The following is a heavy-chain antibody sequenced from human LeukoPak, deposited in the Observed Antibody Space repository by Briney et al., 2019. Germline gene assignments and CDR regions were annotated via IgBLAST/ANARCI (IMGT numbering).Heavy chain of an antibody. V-gene: IGHV3-7*01. D-gene: IGHD6-19*01. CDR2: INEPGSEK. CDR3: ASFSVGGP. J-gene: IGHJ5*02. Sequence: GGSLRLSCATSGFTFRNYWMTWVRQAPGKGLEWVATINEPGSEKYYVGAVKGRLTISRDNAKNSLYLEMNNLRAEDTAIYYCASFSVGGPRGQGTLVTVSS. CDR1: GFTFRNYW.